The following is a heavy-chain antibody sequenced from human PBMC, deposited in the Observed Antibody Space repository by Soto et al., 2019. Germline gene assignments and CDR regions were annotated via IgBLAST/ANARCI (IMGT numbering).Heavy chain of an antibody. CDR1: GYTFTSYG. CDR2: ISAYNGNT. Sequence: QVQLVQSGAEVKKPGASVKVSCKASGYTFTSYGISWVRQAPGQGLEWMGWISAYNGNTKYAQKLQGRVTMTTDTATSTAGMELRTLRSDDTAGYYCAREPNDFDYWGQGTLVTVSS. CDR3: AREPNDFDY. J-gene: IGHJ4*02. D-gene: IGHD7-27*01. V-gene: IGHV1-18*01.